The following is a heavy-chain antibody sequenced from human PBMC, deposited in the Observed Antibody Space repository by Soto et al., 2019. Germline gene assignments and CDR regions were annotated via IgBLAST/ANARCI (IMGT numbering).Heavy chain of an antibody. CDR1: GFTFTSYA. J-gene: IGHJ6*02. V-gene: IGHV3-23*01. Sequence: AGGSLRLSCAGSGFTFTSYAMSWVRQAPGRGLEWVSSISGSGAITFNADSVKGRFTISRDNSKNTLYLQMNSLRAEDTAVYYCAKDTKTSSWPITDWGQGTTVTVSS. D-gene: IGHD6-13*01. CDR3: AKDTKTSSWPITD. CDR2: ISGSGAIT.